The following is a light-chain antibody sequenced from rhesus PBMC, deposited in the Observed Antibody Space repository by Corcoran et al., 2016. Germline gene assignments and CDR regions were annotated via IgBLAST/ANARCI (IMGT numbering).Light chain of an antibody. CDR1: QNIYSN. Sequence: DIQMTQSPSALSASVGDRVTISCRASQNIYSNLAWYQQKPGKAPKLLIYAASSLQTGIPSRFSGSGSGTDFTLTISRLQPEDSAAYYCQHYYDNPLTFGPGTKLYIK. CDR3: QHYYDNPLT. V-gene: IGKV1S12*01. CDR2: AAS. J-gene: IGKJ3*01.